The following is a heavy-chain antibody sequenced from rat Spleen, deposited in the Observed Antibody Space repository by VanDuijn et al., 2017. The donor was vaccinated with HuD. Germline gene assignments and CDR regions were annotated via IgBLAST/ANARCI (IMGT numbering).Heavy chain of an antibody. Sequence: EVQLVESGGGLVQPGRSLKLSCAASGFTFSNYGMAWVRQAPTKGLEWVATISYDGSRTYYRDSVKGRFTISRDNVKSTLYLQVDSLGSEDTATYYCARHGGRRAPNGYFDHWGQGVMVTVSS. V-gene: IGHV5-29*01. CDR3: ARHGGRRAPNGYFDH. CDR1: GFTFSNYG. D-gene: IGHD3-4*01. J-gene: IGHJ2*01. CDR2: ISYDGSRT.